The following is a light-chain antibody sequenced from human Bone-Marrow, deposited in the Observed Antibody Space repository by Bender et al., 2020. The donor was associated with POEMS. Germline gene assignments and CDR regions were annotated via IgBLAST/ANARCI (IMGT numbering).Light chain of an antibody. V-gene: IGLV2-14*01. CDR2: EVS. CDR1: SSDVGGYDY. J-gene: IGLJ2*01. Sequence: QSALTQPASVSGSPGQSITISCIGASSDVGGYDYVSWYQQHPGKAPKLMIYEVSNRPSGVSNRFSGSKSGSTASLSISGLQTEDEAYYYCSSYSTSSPMVFGGGTKVTIL. CDR3: SSYSTSSPMV.